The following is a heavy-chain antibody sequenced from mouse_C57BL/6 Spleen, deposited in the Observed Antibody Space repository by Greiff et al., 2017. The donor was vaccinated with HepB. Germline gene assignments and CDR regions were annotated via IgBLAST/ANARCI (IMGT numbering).Heavy chain of an antibody. CDR2: IYPGDGDT. J-gene: IGHJ2*01. CDR1: GYAFSSSW. D-gene: IGHD2-3*01. Sequence: QVQLQHSGPELVKPGASVKISCKASGYAFSSSWMNWVKQRPGKGLEWIGRIYPGDGDTNYNGKFKGKATLTADKSSSTAYMQLSSLTSEDSAVYFCARGWDGYFDYWGQGTTLTVSS. CDR3: ARGWDGYFDY. V-gene: IGHV1-82*01.